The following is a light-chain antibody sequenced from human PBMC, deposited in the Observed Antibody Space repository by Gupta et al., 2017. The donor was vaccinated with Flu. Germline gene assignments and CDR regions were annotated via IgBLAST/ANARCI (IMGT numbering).Light chain of an antibody. CDR2: WAS. J-gene: IGKJ2*03. CDR3: NKDASTSYS. CDR1: QSVLYSVNNKNY. Sequence: DIVMTQSPDSLAVSLGERATINCKSSQSVLYSVNNKNYLAWYQQKPGQPPKLLIYWASTREPGVPDRVSGSGSGTDFTRTRSSLETEEGAVDDGNKDASTSYSFGQGTKLAIK. V-gene: IGKV4-1*01.